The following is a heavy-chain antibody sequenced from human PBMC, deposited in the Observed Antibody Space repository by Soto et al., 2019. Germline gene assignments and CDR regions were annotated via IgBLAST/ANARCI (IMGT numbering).Heavy chain of an antibody. CDR3: AKDPRDIVVVPAANNWFDP. V-gene: IGHV3-23*01. Sequence: GALRLSCAACGFNFSSYAMSWVRQAPGKGLEWVSAISGSGGSTYYADSVKGRFTISRDNSKNTLYLQMNSLRAEDTAVYYCAKDPRDIVVVPAANNWFDPWGQGTLVTVSS. D-gene: IGHD2-2*01. CDR1: GFNFSSYA. J-gene: IGHJ5*02. CDR2: ISGSGGST.